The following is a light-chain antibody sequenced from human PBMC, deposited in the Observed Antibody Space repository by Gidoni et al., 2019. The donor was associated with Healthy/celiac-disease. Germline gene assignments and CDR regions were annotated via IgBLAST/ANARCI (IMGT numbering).Light chain of an antibody. V-gene: IGKV1-39*01. Sequence: DIQMTQAPSSLYASVGDRVTITCRASQSISSYLNWYPRKPGTTPKRLIYAASSLQSGVPSRFSVSGSGTDFTLTISSLQPEDFATYYCQQSYSTPYTFGQGTKLEIK. CDR2: AAS. CDR1: QSISSY. J-gene: IGKJ2*01. CDR3: QQSYSTPYT.